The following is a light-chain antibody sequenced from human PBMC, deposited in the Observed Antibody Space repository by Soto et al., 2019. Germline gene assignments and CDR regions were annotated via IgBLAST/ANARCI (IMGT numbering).Light chain of an antibody. Sequence: QSVLTQPASVSGSPGQSITISCTGTRSDVGAYDFVSWYQQHPDKAPKLMIYEVRYRPSGVSNRFSGSKSVNTATLTISGLQAEDEADYYCSSYTTRSTRVFGTGTKVTVL. J-gene: IGLJ1*01. V-gene: IGLV2-14*03. CDR2: EVR. CDR3: SSYTTRSTRV. CDR1: RSDVGAYDF.